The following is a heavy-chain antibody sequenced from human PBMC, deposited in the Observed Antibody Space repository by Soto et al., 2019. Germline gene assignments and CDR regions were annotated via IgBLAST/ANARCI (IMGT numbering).Heavy chain of an antibody. V-gene: IGHV3-64D*06. Sequence: GGSLRLSCSASGFTFSSYAMHWVSQAPGKGLEYVSAISSNGGSTYYADSVKGRFTISRDNSKNTLYLQMSSLRAEDTAVYYCVKLDYYGSGPFDYWGQGTLVTVSS. J-gene: IGHJ4*02. CDR1: GFTFSSYA. D-gene: IGHD3-10*01. CDR3: VKLDYYGSGPFDY. CDR2: ISSNGGST.